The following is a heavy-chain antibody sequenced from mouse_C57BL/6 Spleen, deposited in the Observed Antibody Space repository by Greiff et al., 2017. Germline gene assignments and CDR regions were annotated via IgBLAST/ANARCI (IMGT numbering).Heavy chain of an antibody. V-gene: IGHV8-12*01. D-gene: IGHD2-3*01. J-gene: IGHJ4*01. CDR1: GFSLSTSGMG. CDR3: ARDYDGYYYYAMDY. CDR2: IYWDDDK. Sequence: QVQLKESGPGILQSSQTLSLTCSFSGFSLSTSGMGVSWIRQPSGKGLEWLAHIYWDDDKRYNPSLKSRLTISKDTSRNQVFLKITSVDTADTATYYCARDYDGYYYYAMDYWGQGTSVTVSS.